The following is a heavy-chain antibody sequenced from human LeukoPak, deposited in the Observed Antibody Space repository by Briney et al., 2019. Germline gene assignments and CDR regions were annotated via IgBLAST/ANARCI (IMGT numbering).Heavy chain of an antibody. J-gene: IGHJ4*02. CDR3: ATPTAGTWHFDY. D-gene: IGHD1-1*01. V-gene: IGHV3-7*01. CDR2: IKQDASER. CDR1: GFTFSSYC. Sequence: GGSLRLSCAASGFTFSSYCMTWVRQAPGKGREWVANIKQDASERYYVDSVKGRFTISRDNAKNSLYLQMNSLRAEDTAVYYCATPTAGTWHFDYWGQGTLVTVSS.